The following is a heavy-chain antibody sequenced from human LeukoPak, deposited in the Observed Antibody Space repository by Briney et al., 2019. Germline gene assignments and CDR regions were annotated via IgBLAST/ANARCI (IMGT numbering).Heavy chain of an antibody. CDR2: ISGSGGST. D-gene: IGHD3-22*01. J-gene: IGHJ4*02. CDR1: GFTFSSYA. Sequence: GGSLRLSCAASGFTFSSYAMSWVRQAPGKGLEWVSAISGSGGSTYYADSVKGRFTISRDNSKNTLYLQMNSLRAEDTAVYYCAKDYERTYYYDSSGYYFDYWGQGTLVTVSS. CDR3: AKDYERTYYYDSSGYYFDY. V-gene: IGHV3-23*01.